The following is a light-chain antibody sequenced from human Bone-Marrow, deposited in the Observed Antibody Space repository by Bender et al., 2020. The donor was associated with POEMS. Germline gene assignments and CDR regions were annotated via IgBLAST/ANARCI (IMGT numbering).Light chain of an antibody. V-gene: IGLV2-23*01. CDR1: SSDIGSYNF. Sequence: QSALTQPASVSGSPGQSITLSCTGISSDIGSYNFVSWYQYHPGKAPKLMIYEGSKRPSGVSDRFSGSGSGNTASLTISGLQAEDEADYYCSFTYVFGTGTKVTVL. CDR3: SFTYV. J-gene: IGLJ1*01. CDR2: EGS.